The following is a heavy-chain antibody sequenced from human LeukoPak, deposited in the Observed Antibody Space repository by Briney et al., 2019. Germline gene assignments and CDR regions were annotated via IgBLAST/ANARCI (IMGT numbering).Heavy chain of an antibody. CDR1: GFTFSSYG. J-gene: IGHJ4*02. V-gene: IGHV3-30*18. CDR3: AKSFPAAGTFGDY. D-gene: IGHD6-13*01. CDR2: ISYDGSNK. Sequence: GGSLRLSCAASGFTFSSYGMHWVRQAPGKGREWVAVISYDGSNKYYADSVKGRFTISRDKSKNTLYLQMNSLRAEDTAVYYYAKSFPAAGTFGDYWGQGTLVTVSS.